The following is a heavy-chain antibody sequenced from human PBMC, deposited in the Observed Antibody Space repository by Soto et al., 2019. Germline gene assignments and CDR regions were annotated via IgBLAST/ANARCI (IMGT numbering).Heavy chain of an antibody. CDR2: IWYDGSNK. J-gene: IGHJ4*02. V-gene: IGHV3-33*01. D-gene: IGHD2-15*01. CDR1: GFTFSSYG. Sequence: GGSLRLSCAASGFTFSSYGMHWVRQAPGKGLEWVAVIWYDGSNKYYADSVKGRFTISRDNSKNTLYLQMNSLRAEDTAVYYCARDNSGGSLNYWGQGTLVTVSS. CDR3: ARDNSGGSLNY.